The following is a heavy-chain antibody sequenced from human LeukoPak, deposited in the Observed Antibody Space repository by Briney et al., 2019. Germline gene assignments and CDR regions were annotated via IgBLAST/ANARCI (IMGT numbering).Heavy chain of an antibody. CDR2: INTNTGNP. V-gene: IGHV7-4-1*02. J-gene: IGHJ4*02. CDR1: GYTFTSYA. D-gene: IGHD1-26*01. Sequence: ASVKVSCKASGYTFTSYAMNWVRQAPGQGLEWMGWINTNTGNPTYAQGFTGRFVFSLDTSVSTAYLQISSLKAEDTAVYYCARDGPTVGATSLEFDYWGQGTLVTVSS. CDR3: ARDGPTVGATSLEFDY.